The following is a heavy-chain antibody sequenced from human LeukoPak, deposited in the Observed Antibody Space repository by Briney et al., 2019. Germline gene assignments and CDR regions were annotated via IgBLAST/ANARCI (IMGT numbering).Heavy chain of an antibody. CDR1: GYTFTGYQ. CDR2: MNPNSGGT. V-gene: IGHV1-2*02. J-gene: IGHJ4*02. Sequence: ASVTVSCKASGYTFTGYQMHWARQAPGQGLEWMGWMNPNSGGTNYAQKFQGRVTMTRDTSITTAYMELSGLTSDDTAVYYCARGDLGDWGQGTLVTVSS. CDR3: ARGDLGD. D-gene: IGHD1-26*01.